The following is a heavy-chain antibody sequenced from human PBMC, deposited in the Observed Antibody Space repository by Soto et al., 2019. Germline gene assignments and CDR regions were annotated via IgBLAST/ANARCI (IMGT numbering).Heavy chain of an antibody. D-gene: IGHD3-22*01. V-gene: IGHV1-2*04. CDR2: INPNSGGT. CDR3: ARGDYYDSSGYYFDY. CDR1: GYAFTSYG. Sequence: ASVKVSCKASGYAFTSYGFSWVRQAPGQGLEWMGWINPNSGGTNYAQKFQGWVTMTRDTSISTAYMEPSRLRSDDTAVYYCARGDYYDSSGYYFDYWGQGTLVTVSS. J-gene: IGHJ4*02.